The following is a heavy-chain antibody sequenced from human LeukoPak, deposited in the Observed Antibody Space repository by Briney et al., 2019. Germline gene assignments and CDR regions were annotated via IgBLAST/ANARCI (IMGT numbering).Heavy chain of an antibody. V-gene: IGHV3-11*01. CDR1: GFTFGDYA. D-gene: IGHD4-11*01. CDR2: ISSSGSTI. Sequence: PGGSLRLSCTASGFTFGDYAMSWFRQAPGKGLEWVSYISSSGSTIYYADSVKGRFTISRDNAKNSLYLQMNSLRAEDTAVYYCAREAVTEGPFDYWGQGTLVTVSS. CDR3: AREAVTEGPFDY. J-gene: IGHJ4*02.